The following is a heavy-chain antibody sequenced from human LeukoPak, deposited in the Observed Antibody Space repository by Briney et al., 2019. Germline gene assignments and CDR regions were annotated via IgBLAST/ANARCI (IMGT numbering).Heavy chain of an antibody. D-gene: IGHD6-6*01. CDR2: IYYSGST. Sequence: SETLSLTCTVSGGSISRNNYYWDWIRQPPGKGLEYIGSIYYSGSTYYTPSLKSRVTISVDTSKNQFSLKLSSVTATDTAVYYCARHRGSSSNFDYWGQGTLVTVSS. CDR3: ARHRGSSSNFDY. J-gene: IGHJ4*02. V-gene: IGHV4-39*01. CDR1: GGSISRNNYY.